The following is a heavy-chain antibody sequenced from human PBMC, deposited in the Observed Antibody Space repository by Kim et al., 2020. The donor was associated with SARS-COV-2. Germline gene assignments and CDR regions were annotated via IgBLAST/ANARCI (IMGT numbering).Heavy chain of an antibody. J-gene: IGHJ4*02. Sequence: GGSLRLSCSASGFTFSSYAMHWVRQAPGKGLEYVSAISSNGGSTYYADSVKGRFTISRDNSKNTLYLQMNSLRAEDTAVYYCVNLPAGLFDYWGQGTLVTVSS. CDR1: GFTFSSYA. CDR2: ISSNGGST. V-gene: IGHV3-64D*09. D-gene: IGHD2-2*01. CDR3: VNLPAGLFDY.